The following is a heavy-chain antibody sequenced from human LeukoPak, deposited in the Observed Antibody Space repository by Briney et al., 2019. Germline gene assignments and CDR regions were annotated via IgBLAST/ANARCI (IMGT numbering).Heavy chain of an antibody. CDR2: ISSSGGTI. V-gene: IGHV3-48*03. Sequence: PGGSLRLSCAASGFTFSSYEMNWVRQAPGKGLEWVSYISSSGGTIYYADSVKGRFTISRDNAKNSLYLQMNSLRAEDTAVYYCARVGQQLVLDYFDYWGQGTLVTVSS. CDR1: GFTFSSYE. J-gene: IGHJ4*02. CDR3: ARVGQQLVLDYFDY. D-gene: IGHD6-13*01.